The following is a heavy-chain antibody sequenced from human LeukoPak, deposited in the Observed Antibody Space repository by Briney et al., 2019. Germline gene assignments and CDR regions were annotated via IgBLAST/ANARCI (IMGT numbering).Heavy chain of an antibody. J-gene: IGHJ4*02. V-gene: IGHV4-30-2*01. CDR1: GGSISSGGYY. CDR3: ASDSSGTGTYFDY. Sequence: SETLSLTCTVSGGSISSGGYYWSWIRQPPGKGLEWIGHIYHSGSTYYNPSLKSRVTISVDRSKNQFSLKLSSVTAADTAVYYCASDSSGTGTYFDYWGQGTLVTVSS. CDR2: IYHSGST. D-gene: IGHD3-22*01.